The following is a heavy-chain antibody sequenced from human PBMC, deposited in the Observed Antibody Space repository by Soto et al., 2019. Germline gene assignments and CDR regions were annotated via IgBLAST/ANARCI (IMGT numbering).Heavy chain of an antibody. CDR1: GGSISRGGYY. V-gene: IGHV4-31*03. Sequence: QVQLQESGPGLVKPSQTLALTCTVPGGSISRGGYYWCWIRQHPGKGLEWIGYIYYSGSTYYNPSLKSRVTISVDTSKSQFSLKLSSVTAADTAVYCCARGVDYDIWTGYYYYGMDVWGPGTTVTVSS. CDR3: ARGVDYDIWTGYYYYGMDV. J-gene: IGHJ6*02. D-gene: IGHD3-9*01. CDR2: IYYSGST.